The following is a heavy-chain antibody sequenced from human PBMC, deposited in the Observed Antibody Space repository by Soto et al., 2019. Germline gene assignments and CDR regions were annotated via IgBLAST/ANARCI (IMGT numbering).Heavy chain of an antibody. D-gene: IGHD2-8*01. CDR2: ITTSGGNT. CDR1: GFTFSTYA. CDR3: AGRYCTNGVCYTNYYYYIDA. J-gene: IGHJ6*03. Sequence: PGGSLRLSCAASGFTFSTYAMSWVRQAPGKGLGWVSTITTSGGNTYYADSVQGRFTISRDNSKNTLYLQMNSLRAEDTAVYYCAGRYCTNGVCYTNYYYYIDAWGKGTTVTVSS. V-gene: IGHV3-23*01.